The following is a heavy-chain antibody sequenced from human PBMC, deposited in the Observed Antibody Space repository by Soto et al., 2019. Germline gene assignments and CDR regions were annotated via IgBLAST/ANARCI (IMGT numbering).Heavy chain of an antibody. CDR3: ARLSVLTVTTRYYYMDV. V-gene: IGHV3-21*01. J-gene: IGHJ6*03. CDR1: GFTFSSYS. Sequence: GGSLRLSCAASGFTFSSYSMNWVRQAPGKGLEWVSSISSSSSYIYYADSVKGRFTISRDNAKNSLYLQMNSLRAEDTAVYYCARLSVLTVTTRYYYMDVWGKGTTVTVSS. CDR2: ISSSSSYI. D-gene: IGHD4-17*01.